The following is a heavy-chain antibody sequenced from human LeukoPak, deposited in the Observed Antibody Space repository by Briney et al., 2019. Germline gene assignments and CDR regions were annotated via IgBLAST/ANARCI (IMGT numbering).Heavy chain of an antibody. Sequence: SETLSLTCSVSGGSTSGYFWTWIRQPPGKGPEWIGYVYYKGHTSYSPSLESRVTISVDTSKNQFSLKLTSVTTADTAVYYCARAGGVKTAALDLDYWGQGTLVTVSS. CDR1: GGSTSGYF. J-gene: IGHJ4*02. CDR2: VYYKGHT. CDR3: ARAGGVKTAALDLDY. D-gene: IGHD6-25*01. V-gene: IGHV4-59*01.